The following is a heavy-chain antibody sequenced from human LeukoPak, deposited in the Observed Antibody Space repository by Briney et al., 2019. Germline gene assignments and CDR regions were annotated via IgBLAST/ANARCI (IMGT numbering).Heavy chain of an antibody. CDR3: ARTDVSDYDFWSGYYYTYYYYYMDV. J-gene: IGHJ6*03. V-gene: IGHV1-18*01. Sequence: ASVKVSCKASGYTFTSYGISWVRQAPGQGLEWMGWISAYNGNTNYAQKLQGRVTMTTDTSTSTAYMELRSLRSDDTAVYYCARTDVSDYDFWSGYYYTYYYYYMDVWGKGTTVTVSS. CDR1: GYTFTSYG. CDR2: ISAYNGNT. D-gene: IGHD3-3*01.